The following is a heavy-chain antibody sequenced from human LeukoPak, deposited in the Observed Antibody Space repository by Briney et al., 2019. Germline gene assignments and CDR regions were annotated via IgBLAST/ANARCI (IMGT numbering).Heavy chain of an antibody. Sequence: PSGTLSLTCAVSGGSISSSNWWSWVRQPPGKGLEWIGEINHSGSTNYNPSLKSRVTISVDTSKNQFSLKLSSVTAADTAVYYCARGNSSSSWYSDYWGQGTLVTVSS. CDR2: INHSGST. CDR1: GGSISSSNW. J-gene: IGHJ4*02. CDR3: ARGNSSSSWYSDY. D-gene: IGHD6-13*01. V-gene: IGHV4-4*02.